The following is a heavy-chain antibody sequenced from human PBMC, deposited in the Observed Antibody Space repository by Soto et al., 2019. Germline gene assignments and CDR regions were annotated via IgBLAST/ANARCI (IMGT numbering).Heavy chain of an antibody. Sequence: SETLSLTCTVSGDSISSFYWAWIRQPPGKGLEWVGYIFSSGSTNYNPSLKSRVTISVDTSENQFSLKLTSVTAADTAVYYCARVGYCSSTPCWPIGYFEYWGQGTLVTVSS. CDR2: IFSSGST. V-gene: IGHV4-59*01. J-gene: IGHJ4*02. D-gene: IGHD2-2*01. CDR1: GDSISSFY. CDR3: ARVGYCSSTPCWPIGYFEY.